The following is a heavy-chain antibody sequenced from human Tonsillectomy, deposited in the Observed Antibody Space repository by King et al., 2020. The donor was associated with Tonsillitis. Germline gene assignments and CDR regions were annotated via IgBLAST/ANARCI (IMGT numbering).Heavy chain of an antibody. D-gene: IGHD3-3*01. CDR3: ARGKYDFWSGYSDYFDY. V-gene: IGHV4-34*01. CDR1: GGSFSDYF. CDR2: INHSGST. J-gene: IGHJ4*02. Sequence: VQLQQWGAGLLKPSETLSLTCAVYGGSFSDYFWNWIRQPPGKGLEWIGDINHSGSTNFNPSLKSRVTISMDTSKNQFSLKRRSVTAADTAVYYCARGKYDFWSGYSDYFDYWGRGTLVTVSS.